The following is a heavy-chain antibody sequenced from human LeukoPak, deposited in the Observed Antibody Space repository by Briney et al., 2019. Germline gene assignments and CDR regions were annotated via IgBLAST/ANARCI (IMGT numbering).Heavy chain of an antibody. CDR2: IYSGGST. D-gene: IGHD1-26*01. CDR1: GFTVSSNY. CDR3: ARDVVGALDY. Sequence: GGSLRLSCAASGFTVSSNYMSWVRQVPGKWLEWVSVIYSGGSTYYADSVKGRFTISRDNSKNTLYLQTNSLRAEDTAVYYCARDVVGALDYWGQGTLVTVSS. V-gene: IGHV3-53*01. J-gene: IGHJ4*02.